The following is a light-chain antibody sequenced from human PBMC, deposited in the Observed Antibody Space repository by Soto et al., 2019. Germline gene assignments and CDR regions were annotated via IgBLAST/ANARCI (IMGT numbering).Light chain of an antibody. CDR1: QSVDSSF. CDR2: GAS. CDR3: QQYVSSVT. V-gene: IGKV3-20*01. Sequence: EIVLTQSPGSLSLSPGERATLSCRASQSVDSSFFAWYQKKPGQAPRLLIYGASKRATGIPDRFSGSGSGTGFTLTISRLEPGDFAVYYCQQYVSSVTFGQGTKVEIK. J-gene: IGKJ1*01.